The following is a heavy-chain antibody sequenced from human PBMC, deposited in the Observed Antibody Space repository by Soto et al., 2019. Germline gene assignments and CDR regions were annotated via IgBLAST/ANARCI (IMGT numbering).Heavy chain of an antibody. CDR2: IIPIFGTA. J-gene: IGHJ5*02. D-gene: IGHD6-13*01. V-gene: IGHV1-69*13. CDR1: GGTFSSYA. CDR3: ARAGSSWYNWFDP. Sequence: SVKVSCKASGGTFSSYAISWVRQAPGQGLEWMGGIIPIFGTANYAQKFQGRVTITADESTSTAYMELSSLRSEDTAVYYCARAGSSWYNWFDPWGQGTLVTVSS.